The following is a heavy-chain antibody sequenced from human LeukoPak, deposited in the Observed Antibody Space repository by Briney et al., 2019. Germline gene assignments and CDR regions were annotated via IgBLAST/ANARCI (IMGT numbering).Heavy chain of an antibody. D-gene: IGHD1-26*01. CDR2: ISPYNGNT. Sequence: ASVKVSCKASGYTFTNYRVTWVRQAPGQGREWMGWISPYNGNTKYAHKLQGRLTMATDTSTSTAYMDLRSLISDDTAVYYCARDRDSGSFFDYWGQGTLVTVSS. CDR1: GYTFTNYR. CDR3: ARDRDSGSFFDY. V-gene: IGHV1-18*01. J-gene: IGHJ4*02.